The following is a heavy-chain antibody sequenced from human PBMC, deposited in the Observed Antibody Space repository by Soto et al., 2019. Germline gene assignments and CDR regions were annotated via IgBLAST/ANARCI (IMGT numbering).Heavy chain of an antibody. D-gene: IGHD3-9*01. J-gene: IGHJ6*02. CDR1: GGSFSGYY. V-gene: IGHV4-34*01. CDR3: ARHDFRYYDILTGYYQRYLLAV. Sequence: SETLSLTCAVYGGSFSGYYWTWIRQPPGTGLEWIGEINHSGSTNYNPSLKSRVTISVDTSKNQFSLKLSSVTAADTAVYYCARHDFRYYDILTGYYQRYLLAVRAQRSTVTVSS. CDR2: INHSGST.